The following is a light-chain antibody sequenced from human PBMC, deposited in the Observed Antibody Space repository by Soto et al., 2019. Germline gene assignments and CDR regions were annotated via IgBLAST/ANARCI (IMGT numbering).Light chain of an antibody. V-gene: IGKV2-28*01. CDR1: QSLLHSNGYNY. J-gene: IGKJ4*01. CDR3: MQALQAPS. Sequence: ESVMTQSPLSPSVTPGEPASISCRSSQSLLHSNGYNYLDWYLQKPGQSPQLLIYLGSFRAAGVPDRFSGSGSGTDFTLKISRVEAADVGVYYCMQALQAPSFGGGTKVEIK. CDR2: LGS.